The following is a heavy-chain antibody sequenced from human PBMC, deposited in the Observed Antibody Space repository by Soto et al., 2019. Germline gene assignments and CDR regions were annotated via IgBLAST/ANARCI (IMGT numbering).Heavy chain of an antibody. V-gene: IGHV4-59*01. J-gene: IGHJ6*03. D-gene: IGHD2-2*01. Sequence: SETLSLTCTVCGGSISSYYWSWIRQPPGKGLEWIGYIYYSGSTNYNPSLKSRVTISVDTSKNQFSLKLSSVTAADTAVYYCARGRPQKGGYCSSTSCYSYYYYYMDVWGKGTTVTVSS. CDR2: IYYSGST. CDR3: ARGRPQKGGYCSSTSCYSYYYYYMDV. CDR1: GGSISSYY.